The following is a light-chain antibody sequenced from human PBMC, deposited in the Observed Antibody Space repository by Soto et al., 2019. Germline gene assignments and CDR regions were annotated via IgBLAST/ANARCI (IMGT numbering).Light chain of an antibody. V-gene: IGLV2-14*01. CDR1: SSDVGGYNY. CDR3: SSYTGSSTHV. Sequence: QSVLTQPASVSGSPGQSITISCSGASSDVGGYNYVSWYQQHPGNAPKLMIYEVSNRPSGVSNRFSGSKSGNTASLTISGLQTEDEADYYCSSYTGSSTHVFGTGTKGTVL. J-gene: IGLJ1*01. CDR2: EVS.